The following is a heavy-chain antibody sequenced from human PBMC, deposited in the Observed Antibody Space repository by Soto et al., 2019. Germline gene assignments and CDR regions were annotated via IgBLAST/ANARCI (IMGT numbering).Heavy chain of an antibody. CDR1: GGSINNYY. V-gene: IGHV4-59*01. CDR2: IYDSGST. D-gene: IGHD5-18*01. J-gene: IGHJ5*02. CDR3: AREHGFSYGLNYFDP. Sequence: SETLSLTCTVSGGSINNYYWSWIRQPPGKGLEWIGYIYDSGSTNYNPSLKSRVTMSVDTSKNQFSLNLSSMTAADTAVYYCAREHGFSYGLNYFDPWGQGTLVTVSS.